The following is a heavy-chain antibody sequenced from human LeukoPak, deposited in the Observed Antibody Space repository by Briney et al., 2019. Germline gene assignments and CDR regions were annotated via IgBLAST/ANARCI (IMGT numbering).Heavy chain of an antibody. D-gene: IGHD3-10*01. V-gene: IGHV3-23*01. CDR3: AKSKPYYYGSGSYYKNPFDY. J-gene: IGHJ4*02. CDR1: GFTFSTYG. CDR2: ISGSGDNT. Sequence: GGSLRLSCAASGFTFSTYGMSWVRQAPGKGLDWVSGISGSGDNTYNADSGEGRVPISRDNSKNTLYLQMTRLRAEDTALYYCAKSKPYYYGSGSYYKNPFDYWGQGTRVTVSS.